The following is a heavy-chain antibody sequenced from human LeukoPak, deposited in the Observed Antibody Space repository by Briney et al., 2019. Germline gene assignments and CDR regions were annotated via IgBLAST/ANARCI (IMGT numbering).Heavy chain of an antibody. J-gene: IGHJ6*04. CDR1: GFTFSSYG. V-gene: IGHV3-30*18. CDR3: AKDESGSYYLVDYYYYGMDV. D-gene: IGHD3-10*01. Sequence: QPGGSLRLSCAPSGFTFSSYGMHWVRQAPGKGLEWVAVISYDGSNKYYADSVKGRFTISRDNSKNTLYLQMNSLRAEDTAVYYCAKDESGSYYLVDYYYYGMDVWGKGTTVTVSS. CDR2: ISYDGSNK.